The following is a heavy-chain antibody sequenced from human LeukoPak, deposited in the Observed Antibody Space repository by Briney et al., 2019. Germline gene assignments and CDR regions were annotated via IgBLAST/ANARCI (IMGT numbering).Heavy chain of an antibody. CDR1: GFTFSSYW. D-gene: IGHD3-9*01. CDR3: ASGGSSGYYSFDI. J-gene: IGHJ3*02. Sequence: GGSLRLSCAASGFTFSSYWMSWVRQAPGKGLEWVANIKQDGSEKYYVDSVKGRFTISRDNAKNSLYLQMNSLRAEDTAVYYCASGGSSGYYSFDIWGQGTMVTVSS. V-gene: IGHV3-7*01. CDR2: IKQDGSEK.